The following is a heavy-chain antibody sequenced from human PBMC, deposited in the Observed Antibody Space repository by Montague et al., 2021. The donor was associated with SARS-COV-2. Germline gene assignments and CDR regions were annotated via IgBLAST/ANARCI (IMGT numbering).Heavy chain of an antibody. CDR1: GGSISGHN. D-gene: IGHD3-16*01. J-gene: IGHJ2*01. CDR3: AREFRIELWQTNWYFGL. CDR2: FVHSGDT. V-gene: IGHV4-59*11. Sequence: SETLSLTCSVSGGSISGHNWSWIGQPPGKGLEWIGNFVHSGDTKYNPSLKSRATISVDTSKNQFALRRHSVVAADTAVYYCAREFRIELWQTNWYFGLWGRGTLVTVSS.